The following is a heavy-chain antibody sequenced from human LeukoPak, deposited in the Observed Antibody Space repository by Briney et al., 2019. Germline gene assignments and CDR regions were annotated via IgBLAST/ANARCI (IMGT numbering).Heavy chain of an antibody. CDR3: ARGQWGYGLTDFDY. J-gene: IGHJ4*02. Sequence: GASVKVSCKASGYTFTGYYMHWVRQAPGQGLEWMGWINPNSGGTNYAQKFQGWVTMTRDTSISTAYMELSRLRSDDTAVYYCARGQWGYGLTDFDYWGQGTLVTVSS. V-gene: IGHV1-2*04. CDR1: GYTFTGYY. D-gene: IGHD4-17*01. CDR2: INPNSGGT.